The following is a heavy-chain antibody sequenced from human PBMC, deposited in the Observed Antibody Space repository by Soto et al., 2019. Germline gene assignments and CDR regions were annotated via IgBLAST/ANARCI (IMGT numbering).Heavy chain of an antibody. CDR2: ISGSGGST. CDR1: GFTFSSYA. V-gene: IGHV3-23*01. J-gene: IGHJ6*03. Sequence: GGSLRLSCAASGFTFSSYAMSWVRQAPGKGLEWVSAISGSGGSTYYADSVKGRFTISRDNSKNTLKLQMNSLRAEDTAVQYCAKSPGDIVVVPAAIGSDNYYYYYMDVWGKGTTVTVPS. D-gene: IGHD2-2*01. CDR3: AKSPGDIVVVPAAIGSDNYYYYYMDV.